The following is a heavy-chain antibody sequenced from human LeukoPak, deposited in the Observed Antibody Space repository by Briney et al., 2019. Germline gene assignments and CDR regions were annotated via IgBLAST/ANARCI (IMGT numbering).Heavy chain of an antibody. V-gene: IGHV4-4*02. Sequence: SGTLSLTCAVSGGSISGSNWWSWVRQPPGKGLEWIGEIYHSGSTNYNPSLKSRVTISVDKSKNQFSLKLSSVTAADTAVYYCARDRRRASMGYYYYGMDVWGQGTTVTVSS. J-gene: IGHJ6*02. CDR2: IYHSGST. CDR3: ARDRRRASMGYYYYGMDV. D-gene: IGHD2/OR15-2a*01. CDR1: GGSISGSNW.